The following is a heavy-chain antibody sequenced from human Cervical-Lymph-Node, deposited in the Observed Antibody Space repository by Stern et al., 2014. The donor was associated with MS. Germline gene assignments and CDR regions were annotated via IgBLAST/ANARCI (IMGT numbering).Heavy chain of an antibody. CDR1: GLTFSTSV. Sequence: QVQLVESGGGVVQPGRSLRLSCVASGLTFSTSVMHWVRQAPGKGLEWLAVVWNDGSKEHFTESVKGRFSTSTDTAKNTLYLQLNSLRAEDTAVYFCATTTASDAFDIWGQGTLVTVSS. D-gene: IGHD1-26*01. V-gene: IGHV3-33*01. CDR3: ATTTASDAFDI. CDR2: VWNDGSKE. J-gene: IGHJ3*02.